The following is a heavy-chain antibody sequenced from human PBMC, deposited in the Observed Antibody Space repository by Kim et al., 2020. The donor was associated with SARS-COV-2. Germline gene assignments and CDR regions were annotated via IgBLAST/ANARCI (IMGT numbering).Heavy chain of an antibody. CDR3: ARVSSGSSSWYWFDP. D-gene: IGHD6-13*01. V-gene: IGHV3-7*03. J-gene: IGHJ5*02. Sequence: DSEKGRFYISRENAKNSLYLQMNGLRAEDTAVYYCARVSSGSSSWYWFDPWGQGTLVTVSS.